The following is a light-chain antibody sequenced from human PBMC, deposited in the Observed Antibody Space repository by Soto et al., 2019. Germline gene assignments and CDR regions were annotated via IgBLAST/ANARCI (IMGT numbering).Light chain of an antibody. Sequence: EIVLTQSPGTLSLSPGERATLSCRASQSVSSSYLAWYQQKPGQAPRLLIYGASSRATGIPDRFSGSGSGTDFTLTISRLEPEDFAVYYCQQYGSSPFGQGNKVEIK. J-gene: IGKJ1*01. CDR2: GAS. CDR1: QSVSSSY. V-gene: IGKV3-20*01. CDR3: QQYGSSP.